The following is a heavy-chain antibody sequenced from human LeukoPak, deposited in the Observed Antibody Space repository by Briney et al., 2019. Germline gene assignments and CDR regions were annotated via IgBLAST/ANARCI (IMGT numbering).Heavy chain of an antibody. V-gene: IGHV4-34*01. J-gene: IGHJ1*01. CDR3: ARRGGKYSSSSINY. D-gene: IGHD6-6*01. Sequence: SETLSLTCAVYGGSFSFYHWTWIRQPPGKGLEWIGEINHSGKANYNPSLKSRVAMTVDTSKSQFSLNLTSLTAADTAVYYCARRGGKYSSSSINYWGQGTLVTVSS. CDR1: GGSFSFYH. CDR2: INHSGKA.